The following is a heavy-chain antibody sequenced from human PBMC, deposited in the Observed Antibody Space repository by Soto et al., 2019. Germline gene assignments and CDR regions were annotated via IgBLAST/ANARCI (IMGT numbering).Heavy chain of an antibody. CDR3: TPLQYPSTPPEY. CDR1: GFTFADYA. J-gene: IGHJ4*02. Sequence: PGGSLRLSCTASGFTFADYAMSWFRQAPGEGLEWVGFIKSKAYGETTEYAASVRGRFTISRDDSKSIAYLQMNSLKTEDTAVYYCTPLQYPSTPPEYWGQGTLVTVSS. D-gene: IGHD4-4*01. V-gene: IGHV3-49*03. CDR2: IKSKAYGETT.